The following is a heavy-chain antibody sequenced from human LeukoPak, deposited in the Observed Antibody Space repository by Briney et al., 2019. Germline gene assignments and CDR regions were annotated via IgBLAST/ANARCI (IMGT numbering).Heavy chain of an antibody. Sequence: GASVKVSCKASGYTFTSYDINWVRQATGQGLEWMGWMNPNSGNTGYAQKFQGRVTMTRNTSISTAYMELSSLRSEDTAVYYCARQTTARYYFDYWGQGTLVTVSS. D-gene: IGHD4-11*01. CDR1: GYTFTSYD. V-gene: IGHV1-8*01. CDR2: MNPNSGNT. J-gene: IGHJ4*02. CDR3: ARQTTARYYFDY.